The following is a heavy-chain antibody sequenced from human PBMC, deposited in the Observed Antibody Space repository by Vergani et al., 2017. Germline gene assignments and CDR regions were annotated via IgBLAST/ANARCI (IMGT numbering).Heavy chain of an antibody. J-gene: IGHJ6*02. D-gene: IGHD1-26*01. V-gene: IGHV1-8*01. CDR1: GYTFTNYD. CDR2: MNPNSGNT. Sequence: QVQLVQSGAEVKKPGASVKVSCKASGYTFTNYDIYWVRQATGQGLEWMGWMNPNSGNTGYAQKFQGRVTMTRDTSTSTVYMELSSLRSEDTAVYYCARDRERAVMDVWGQGTTVTVSS. CDR3: ARDRERAVMDV.